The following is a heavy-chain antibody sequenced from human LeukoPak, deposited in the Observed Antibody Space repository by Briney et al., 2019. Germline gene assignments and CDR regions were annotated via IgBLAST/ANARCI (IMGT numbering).Heavy chain of an antibody. CDR3: GRDALVGYFSYYYMDV. Sequence: SETLSLTCTVSGGSISSHYWTWIRQSPVKGLEWIGDISNSGSTSHNPSLKSRVTISIDTSKNQFSLKLSSVTAADTAVYYCGRDALVGYFSYYYMDVWGKGTTVTVSS. CDR1: GGSISSHY. D-gene: IGHD2-15*01. V-gene: IGHV4-59*11. J-gene: IGHJ6*03. CDR2: ISNSGST.